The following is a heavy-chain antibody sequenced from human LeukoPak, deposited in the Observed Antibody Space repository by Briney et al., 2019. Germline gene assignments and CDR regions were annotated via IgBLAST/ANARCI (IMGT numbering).Heavy chain of an antibody. Sequence: GGSLRLSCETSGFTFRSYGMHWVRQAPGKGLEWVAVMWYVGSNKYYADSVKGRFTISRDNSKNTLYLQMNSLRAEDTAVYYCAKDASAYSGSYLDYWGQGTLVTVSS. J-gene: IGHJ4*02. CDR1: GFTFRSYG. CDR2: MWYVGSNK. D-gene: IGHD1-26*01. V-gene: IGHV3-33*06. CDR3: AKDASAYSGSYLDY.